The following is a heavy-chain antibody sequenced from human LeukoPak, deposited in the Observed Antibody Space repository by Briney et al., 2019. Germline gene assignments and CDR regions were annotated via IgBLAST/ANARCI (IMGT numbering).Heavy chain of an antibody. CDR3: ARDGAPRVYRSDWYYVDY. CDR2: ISYDGRNK. CDR1: GFTFSGYA. J-gene: IGHJ4*02. V-gene: IGHV3-30*04. Sequence: GGSLRLSCAASGFTFSGYAMHWVRQAPGKGLEWVAVISYDGRNKYYAYSVKGPFTISRDNSKNTLYLQMNSLRAEDTAMYYCARDGAPRVYRSDWYYVDYWGQGTLVTVSS. D-gene: IGHD6-13*01.